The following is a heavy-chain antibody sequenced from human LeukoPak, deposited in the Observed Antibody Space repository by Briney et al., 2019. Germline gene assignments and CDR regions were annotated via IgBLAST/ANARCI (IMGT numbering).Heavy chain of an antibody. CDR2: INTNGRTI. J-gene: IGHJ4*02. D-gene: IGHD5-12*01. V-gene: IGHV3-48*03. CDR3: ARDQSWLPDY. Sequence: PWGSLRLSCAASGFTFSSHDMNWVRQAPGKGLEWVSYINTNGRTIQYADSVKGRFTISRDNAKNSLYLQMNSLRAEDTAVYYCARDQSWLPDYWGQGTLVTVSS. CDR1: GFTFSSHD.